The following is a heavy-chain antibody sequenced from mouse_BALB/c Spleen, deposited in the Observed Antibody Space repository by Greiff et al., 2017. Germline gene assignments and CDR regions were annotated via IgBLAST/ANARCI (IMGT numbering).Heavy chain of an antibody. J-gene: IGHJ4*01. D-gene: IGHD6-1*01. CDR1: GFTFSSYA. CDR3: ARDSDAMDY. CDR2: ISSGGSYT. Sequence: EVQRVESGGGLVKPGGSLKLSCAASGFTFSSYAMSWVRQSPEKRLEWVAEISSGGSYTYYPDTVTGRFTISRHNAKNTLYLEMSSLRSEDTAMYYCARDSDAMDYWGQGTSVTVSS. V-gene: IGHV5-9-4*01.